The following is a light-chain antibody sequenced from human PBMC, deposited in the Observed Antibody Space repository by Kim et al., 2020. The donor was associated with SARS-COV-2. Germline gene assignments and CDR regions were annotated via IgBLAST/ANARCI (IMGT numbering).Light chain of an antibody. CDR3: LQHNVYPLT. CDR2: AAS. Sequence: ASVGDRDTITCRASQAISKYLAWFQQKPGKGPKRLIYAASNLQSGVPSRFSGSGSGTEFTLTISSLQPEDFATYFCLQHNVYPLTFGGGTKVDIK. V-gene: IGKV1-17*03. CDR1: QAISKY. J-gene: IGKJ4*01.